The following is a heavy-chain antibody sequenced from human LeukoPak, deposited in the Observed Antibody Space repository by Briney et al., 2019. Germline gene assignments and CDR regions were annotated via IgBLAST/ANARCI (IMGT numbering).Heavy chain of an antibody. CDR1: GFTFSSYG. CDR2: IRYDGSNK. J-gene: IGHJ5*02. V-gene: IGHV3-30*02. Sequence: GGSLRLSCAASGFTFSSYGMHWVRQAPGKGLEWVAFIRYDGSNKYYADSVKGRFTISRDNSKNTLYLQMNSLRAEDTAVYYCAKDGGEYSRGYNWFDPWGQGTLVTVSS. D-gene: IGHD3-16*01. CDR3: AKDGGEYSRGYNWFDP.